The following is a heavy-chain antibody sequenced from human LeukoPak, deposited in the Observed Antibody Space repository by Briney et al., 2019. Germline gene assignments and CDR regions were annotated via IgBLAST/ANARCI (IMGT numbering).Heavy chain of an antibody. D-gene: IGHD2-21*02. J-gene: IGHJ4*02. CDR1: GFTFSSYA. V-gene: IGHV3-23*01. CDR3: ARALIVVVTAIGY. CDR2: ISGSGGST. Sequence: PGGSLRLSCAASGFTFSSYAMSWVRQAPGKGLEWVSAISGSGGSTYYADSVKGRFTISGDNAKNSLYLQMNSLRAEDTAVYYCARALIVVVTAIGYWGQGTLVTVSS.